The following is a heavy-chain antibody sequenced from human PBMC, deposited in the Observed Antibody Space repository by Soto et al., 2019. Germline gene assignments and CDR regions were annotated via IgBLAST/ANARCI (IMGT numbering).Heavy chain of an antibody. Sequence: VGSLRLSCAASGFTFSSYGMSWVRQAPGKGLEWVSGISGSGDTTYYADSVKGRFTISRDNSKNTLYLQMNTLRAEDTAVYYCAMGCSYAPFDPWGQGILVTVSS. CDR1: GFTFSSYG. D-gene: IGHD5-18*01. CDR2: ISGSGDTT. J-gene: IGHJ5*02. V-gene: IGHV3-23*01. CDR3: AMGCSYAPFDP.